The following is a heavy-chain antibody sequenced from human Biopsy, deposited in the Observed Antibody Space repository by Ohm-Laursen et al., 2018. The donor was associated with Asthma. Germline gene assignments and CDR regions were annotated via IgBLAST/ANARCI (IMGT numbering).Heavy chain of an antibody. D-gene: IGHD3-22*01. CDR2: IYSGGTS. CDR3: ARGDSSNWSHYYFDY. Sequence: SLRLSCAASGFAVSRDYMFWGRQAPGKGLEGVSVIYSGGTSHTADSVRGRFTISRDYSKNTLYLQMHSLRAEDTAVYYCARGDSSNWSHYYFDYWGQGTLVTVSS. V-gene: IGHV3-53*01. CDR1: GFAVSRDY. J-gene: IGHJ4*02.